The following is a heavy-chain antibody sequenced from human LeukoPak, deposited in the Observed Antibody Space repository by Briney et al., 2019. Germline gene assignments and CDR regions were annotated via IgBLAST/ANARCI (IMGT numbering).Heavy chain of an antibody. Sequence: GGSLRLSCAASGFAFSSYAMGWVRQAPGKGLEWVSTISGGDASTYNADSVKGRFSISRDNSKNTLYLQMNSLRVEDTAVYYCAKGCGATCYSDFDYWGRGTLVTVS. CDR3: AKGCGATCYSDFDY. CDR2: ISGGDAST. D-gene: IGHD2-21*01. CDR1: GFAFSSYA. V-gene: IGHV3-23*01. J-gene: IGHJ4*02.